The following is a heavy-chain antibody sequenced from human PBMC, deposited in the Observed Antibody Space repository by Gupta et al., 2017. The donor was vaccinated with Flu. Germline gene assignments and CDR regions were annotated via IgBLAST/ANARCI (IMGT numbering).Heavy chain of an antibody. J-gene: IGHJ4*02. CDR3: AKNLMYSSGPFDY. D-gene: IGHD6-19*01. Sequence: EVQLLEYGGGLVQPGGSLRLSCAASGFTFSSYAMSWVRQAPGKGLEWVSAISGSGGSTYYADSVKGRFTISRDNSKNTLYLQMNSLRAEDTAVYYCAKNLMYSSGPFDYWGQGTLVTVSS. CDR2: ISGSGGST. V-gene: IGHV3-23*01. CDR1: GFTFSSYA.